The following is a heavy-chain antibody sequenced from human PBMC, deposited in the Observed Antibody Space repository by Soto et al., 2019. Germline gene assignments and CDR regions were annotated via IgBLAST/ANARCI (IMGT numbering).Heavy chain of an antibody. CDR1: GFTFSSYA. CDR2: ISGSGGST. CDR3: AKRALPPYYDILTGYPYYFDY. J-gene: IGHJ4*02. V-gene: IGHV3-23*01. D-gene: IGHD3-9*01. Sequence: GGSLRLSCAASGFTFSSYAMSWVRQAPGKGLEWVSAISGSGGSTYYADSVKGRFTISRDNSKNKLYLQMNSLRAEDTAVYYCAKRALPPYYDILTGYPYYFDYWGQGTLVTVSS.